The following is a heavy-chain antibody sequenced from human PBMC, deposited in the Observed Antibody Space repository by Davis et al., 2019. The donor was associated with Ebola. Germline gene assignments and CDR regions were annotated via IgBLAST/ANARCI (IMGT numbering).Heavy chain of an antibody. J-gene: IGHJ6*03. V-gene: IGHV3-23*01. Sequence: GESLKISCAAPGFKRSNYAMSWVRQAPGGGLEWVAGISATGVDKKYADSVRGRFSISRDDSKNTLYLQMDSLRAEDTAVYYCASTGYNFWTRYYYYTDVWGKGTTVTVSS. CDR1: GFKRSNYA. CDR2: ISATGVDK. CDR3: ASTGYNFWTRYYYYTDV. D-gene: IGHD3-3*01.